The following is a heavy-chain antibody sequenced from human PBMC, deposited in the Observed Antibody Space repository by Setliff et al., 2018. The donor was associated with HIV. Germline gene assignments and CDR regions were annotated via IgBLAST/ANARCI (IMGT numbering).Heavy chain of an antibody. D-gene: IGHD6-13*01. J-gene: IGHJ4*02. CDR1: GYTFTGYY. V-gene: IGHV1-69*13. Sequence: ASVKVSCKASGYTFTGYYMHWVRQAPGQGLEWMGGIIPMYGTANYAQKFQGRVTMTADDSTNTAYMELSSLRSEDTAMYFCASCEGIQKWPFDYWGQGTLVTVSS. CDR2: IIPMYGTA. CDR3: ASCEGIQKWPFDY.